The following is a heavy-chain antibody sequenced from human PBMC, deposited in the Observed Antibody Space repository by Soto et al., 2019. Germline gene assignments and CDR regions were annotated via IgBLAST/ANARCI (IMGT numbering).Heavy chain of an antibody. V-gene: IGHV4-34*01. CDR2: INHSGST. J-gene: IGHJ4*02. Sequence: QVPLQQWGAGLLKPSETLSLTCAVYGGSFSGYYWTWIRHPPRTGLEWIGEINHSGSTNYNPSLKRRVTISVDTSKNQFSLKLTSVTAADTAVYYCARDKIPGLFDYWGQGTLVTVSS. D-gene: IGHD2-21*01. CDR1: GGSFSGYY. CDR3: ARDKIPGLFDY.